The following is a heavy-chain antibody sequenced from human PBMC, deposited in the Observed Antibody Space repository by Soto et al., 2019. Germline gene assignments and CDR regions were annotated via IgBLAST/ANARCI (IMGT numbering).Heavy chain of an antibody. Sequence: GGSLRLSCAASGFTFRSYWMHWVRQAPGKGPVWVSHIKSDGSATNYADSVKGRFTISRDNAKNTLYLQMNSLRTEDTAVYYGARGLSESTTATTGPWGQGTLVTVSS. V-gene: IGHV3-74*01. CDR2: IKSDGSAT. CDR1: GFTFRSYW. CDR3: ARGLSESTTATTGP. D-gene: IGHD4-17*01. J-gene: IGHJ5*02.